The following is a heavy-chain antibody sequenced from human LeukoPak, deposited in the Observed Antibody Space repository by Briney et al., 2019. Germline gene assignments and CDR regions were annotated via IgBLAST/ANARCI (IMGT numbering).Heavy chain of an antibody. CDR2: IYYSGST. D-gene: IGHD3-3*01. CDR1: GGSISSSSYY. Sequence: SETLSLTCTVSGGSISSSSYYWGWLRQPPGKGLEWIGSIYYSGSTYYNPSLKSRVTISVDTSKNQFSLKLSSVTAADTAVYYCARSFGSGYYTSTGWFDPWGQGTLVTVSS. J-gene: IGHJ5*02. CDR3: ARSFGSGYYTSTGWFDP. V-gene: IGHV4-39*01.